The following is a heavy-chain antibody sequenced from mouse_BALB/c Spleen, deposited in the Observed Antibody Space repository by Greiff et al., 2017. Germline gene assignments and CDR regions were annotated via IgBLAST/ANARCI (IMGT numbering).Heavy chain of an antibody. CDR3: AIERGTTGVYAMDY. CDR2: INSNGGST. Sequence: DVMLVESGGGLVQPGGSLKLSCAASGFTFSSYGMSWVRQTPAKRLELVATINSNGGSTYYPDSVKGRFTISRDNAKNTLYLQMSSLKSEDTAMYYCAIERGTTGVYAMDYWGQGTSVTVSS. J-gene: IGHJ4*01. D-gene: IGHD2-14*01. CDR1: GFTFSSYG. V-gene: IGHV5-6-3*01.